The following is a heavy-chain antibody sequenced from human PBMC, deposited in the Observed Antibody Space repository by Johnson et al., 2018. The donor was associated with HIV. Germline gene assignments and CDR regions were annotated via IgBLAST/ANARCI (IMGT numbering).Heavy chain of an antibody. J-gene: IGHJ3*02. Sequence: QVQLVESGGGVVQPGRSLRLSCAASGFTFSSYAMHWVRQAPGKGLEWVAVISYDGSNKYYADSVKGRFTISRDNSKNTLYLQMSSLRVEDTAMYYCARAAAARSTGHDAFDIWGQGTMVTVSP. CDR3: ARAAAARSTGHDAFDI. D-gene: IGHD6-6*01. V-gene: IGHV3-30*14. CDR1: GFTFSSYA. CDR2: ISYDGSNK.